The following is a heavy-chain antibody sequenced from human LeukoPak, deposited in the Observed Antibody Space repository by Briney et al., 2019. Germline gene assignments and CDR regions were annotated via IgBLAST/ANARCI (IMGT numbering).Heavy chain of an antibody. CDR2: INHSGST. V-gene: IGHV4-39*07. CDR1: DGSISSGDYY. D-gene: IGHD3-3*01. CDR3: ARIGLEDYFDY. J-gene: IGHJ4*02. Sequence: SETLSLTCTVSDGSISSGDYYWSWIRQPPGKGLEWIGEINHSGSTNYNPSLKSRVTISVDTSKNQFSLKLSSVTAADTAVYYCARIGLEDYFDYWGQGTLVTVST.